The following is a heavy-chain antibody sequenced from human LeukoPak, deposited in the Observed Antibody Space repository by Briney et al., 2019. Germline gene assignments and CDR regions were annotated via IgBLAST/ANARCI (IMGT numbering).Heavy chain of an antibody. CDR2: INHSGST. CDR1: GGSFSGYY. V-gene: IGHV4-34*01. J-gene: IGHJ6*03. D-gene: IGHD4-17*01. Sequence: SETLSLTCAVYGGSFSGYYWRWIRQPPGKGLEWIGEINHSGSTNYNPSLKSRVTISVDTSKNQFSLKLSSVTAADTAVYYCARGPSMTTVTTRARYYYYMDVWGKGTTVTVSS. CDR3: ARGPSMTTVTTRARYYYYMDV.